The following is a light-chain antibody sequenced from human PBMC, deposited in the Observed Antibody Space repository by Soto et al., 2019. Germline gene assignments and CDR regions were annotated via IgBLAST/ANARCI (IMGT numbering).Light chain of an antibody. V-gene: IGKV3-15*01. J-gene: IGKJ5*01. CDR3: HQYNNWPRT. CDR2: GAS. CDR1: QSISGA. Sequence: EIVMTQSPATLSVSPGGRATLSCRASQSISGALAWYQQKPGQAPRLLIYGASTRATSFPARFSGSGSGTDFTLTISSLQSEDFAVYFCHQYNNWPRTFGQGTRLEIK.